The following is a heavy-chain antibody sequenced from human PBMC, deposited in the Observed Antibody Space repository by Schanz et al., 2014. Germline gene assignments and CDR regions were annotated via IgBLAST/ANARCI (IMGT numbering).Heavy chain of an antibody. CDR1: GATFNSYA. J-gene: IGHJ4*02. V-gene: IGHV7-4-1*02. D-gene: IGHD6-19*01. Sequence: QVRLVQSGAEVKKPGSSVKVSCKSSGATFNSYAFGWVRQAPGQGLEWVGWINTNTGNPTYAQGFTGRFVFSLDTSVSTAYLQISSLKAEDTAAYYCTTETIAMAGTFSIWGQGTLVTVSS. CDR2: INTNTGNP. CDR3: TTETIAMAGTFSI.